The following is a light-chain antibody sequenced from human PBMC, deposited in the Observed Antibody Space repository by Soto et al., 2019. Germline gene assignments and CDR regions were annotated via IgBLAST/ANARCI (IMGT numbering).Light chain of an antibody. J-gene: IGKJ4*01. CDR1: QIISSSY. Sequence: VLMQSPGTLSLSPGERDTLSCSTSQIISSSYFAWYQQKPGQAPRLLMYGASTRATGIPDRFSGSGSGTDFTLTISGLDPEDFAMYFCQHYGGSRLTFGGGTKVEIK. CDR3: QHYGGSRLT. CDR2: GAS. V-gene: IGKV3-20*01.